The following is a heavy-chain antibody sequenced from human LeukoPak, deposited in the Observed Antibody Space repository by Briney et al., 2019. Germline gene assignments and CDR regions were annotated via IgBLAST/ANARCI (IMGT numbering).Heavy chain of an antibody. D-gene: IGHD6-19*01. J-gene: IGHJ6*02. CDR1: GGSISSSSYY. Sequence: SETLSLTCTVSGGSISSSSYYWGWIRQPPGKGLEWIVSIYYSGCTYYNPSLKSRVTISVDTSKNQFSLKLSSVTAADTAVYYCARHAAVASPPKLRYYYYGMDVWGQGTTVTVSS. CDR2: IYYSGCT. CDR3: ARHAAVASPPKLRYYYYGMDV. V-gene: IGHV4-39*01.